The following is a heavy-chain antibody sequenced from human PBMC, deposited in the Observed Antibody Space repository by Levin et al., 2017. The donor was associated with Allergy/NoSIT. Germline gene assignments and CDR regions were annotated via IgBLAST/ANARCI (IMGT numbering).Heavy chain of an antibody. D-gene: IGHD2-8*01. V-gene: IGHV3-9*01. CDR3: VRASSTNPESFYYGMDV. CDR2: ITWNSGSI. CDR1: GFTFDDYG. J-gene: IGHJ6*02. Sequence: GGSLRLSCAASGFTFDDYGMYWVRQAPGKGLEWVSHITWNSGSIAYADSVKGRFTISRDNAKNSLYLQMNSLRVEDSALYYCVRASSTNPESFYYGMDVWGQGTTVTVSS.